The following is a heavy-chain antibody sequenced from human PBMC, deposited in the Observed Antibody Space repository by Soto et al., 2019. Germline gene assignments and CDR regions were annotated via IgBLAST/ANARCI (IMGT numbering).Heavy chain of an antibody. Sequence: QVQLVESGGGVVQPGRSLRLSCAASGFTFSSYGMHWVRQAPGKGLEWVAVISYDGSNKYYADSVKGRFTISRDNSKNTLYLQMNSLRAEDTAVYYCANDATVAYHWYFDLWGRGTLVTVSS. J-gene: IGHJ2*01. D-gene: IGHD4-17*01. V-gene: IGHV3-30*18. CDR1: GFTFSSYG. CDR3: ANDATVAYHWYFDL. CDR2: ISYDGSNK.